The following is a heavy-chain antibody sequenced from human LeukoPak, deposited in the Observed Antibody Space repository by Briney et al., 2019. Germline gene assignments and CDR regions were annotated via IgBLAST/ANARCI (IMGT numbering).Heavy chain of an antibody. Sequence: GGSLRLSCAASGFTFSIYWMHWVRQAPGKGLEWVANIKEDGSVKHYVDSVKGRFTISRDNAKDSLYLQMNSLRAEDTAVYYCMGRFLESWGQGILVTVSS. CDR2: IKEDGSVK. J-gene: IGHJ5*02. V-gene: IGHV3-7*03. D-gene: IGHD3-3*01. CDR1: GFTFSIYW. CDR3: MGRFLES.